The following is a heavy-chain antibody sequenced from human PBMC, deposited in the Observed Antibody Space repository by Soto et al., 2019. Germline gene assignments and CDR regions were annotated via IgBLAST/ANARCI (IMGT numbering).Heavy chain of an antibody. J-gene: IGHJ6*02. CDR2: ISGYNGNT. V-gene: IGHV1-18*01. CDR1: GYTFSNFG. CDR3: ARAEAYSSSWYALDV. Sequence: QVQLVQSGAEVKKPGASVKVSCKASGYTFSNFGISWVRQAPGQGLEWRGWISGYNGNTDDRQKLQGRVNMTIDTSTSTAYMDLRSLRSDDTAVYYCARAEAYSSSWYALDVWGQGTTVTVSS. D-gene: IGHD6-13*01.